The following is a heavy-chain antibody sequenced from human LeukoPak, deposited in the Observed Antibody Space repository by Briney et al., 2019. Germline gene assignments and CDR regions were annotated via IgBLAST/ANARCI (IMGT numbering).Heavy chain of an antibody. J-gene: IGHJ4*02. Sequence: GGSLRLSCAASGFIVSSNYMSWVRQAPGKGLEWVSVIYSGGRTYYADSVKGRFTISRDNSKHTLYLQMGSLRAEDMAVYYCARGTGATSYWGQGTLVTVSS. CDR1: GFIVSSNY. D-gene: IGHD1-26*01. CDR3: ARGTGATSY. CDR2: IYSGGRT. V-gene: IGHV3-53*05.